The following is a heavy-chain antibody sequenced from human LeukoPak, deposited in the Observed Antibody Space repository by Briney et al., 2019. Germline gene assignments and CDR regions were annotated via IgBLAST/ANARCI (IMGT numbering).Heavy chain of an antibody. D-gene: IGHD2-21*02. CDR1: GFTFSTYW. CDR2: INQDASEI. Sequence: GGSLRLSCAASGFTFSTYWMNWYRQAPGKGLEWVGNINQDASEINYVDSVRGRFTISRDNARNSLHLQMNSLRAEDTAVYYCATDRDNSDWQKRFDSWGQGTLVTVSS. CDR3: ATDRDNSDWQKRFDS. J-gene: IGHJ4*02. V-gene: IGHV3-7*01.